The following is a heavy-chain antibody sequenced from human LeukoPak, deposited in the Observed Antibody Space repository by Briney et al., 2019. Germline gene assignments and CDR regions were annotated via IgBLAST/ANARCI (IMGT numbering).Heavy chain of an antibody. CDR1: GGTFSSYS. Sequence: SVKVFCKASGGTFSSYSIGWVRQAPAQGLEWMGGIIPIFGTANYAQKFQGRFTITADESTSTAYMELSSLSSEDTAVYYCARGVSSVTMIRGVIVKGKDYYYYYGMDVWGKGTTVTVSS. CDR2: IIPIFGTA. V-gene: IGHV1-69*13. CDR3: ARGVSSVTMIRGVIVKGKDYYYYYGMDV. D-gene: IGHD3-10*01. J-gene: IGHJ6*04.